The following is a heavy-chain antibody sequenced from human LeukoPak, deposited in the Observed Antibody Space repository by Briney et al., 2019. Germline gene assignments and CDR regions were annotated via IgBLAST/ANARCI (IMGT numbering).Heavy chain of an antibody. CDR2: ISYDGSSK. V-gene: IGHV3-30*18. D-gene: IGHD6-13*01. Sequence: GGSLRLSCAASGFTFSSYGMHWVRQAPGKGLEWVAVISYDGSSKYYADSVKGRFTISRDNSKNTLYLQMNSLRAEDTAVYYCAKDQGLAAAGFLDYWGQGTLVTVSS. CDR1: GFTFSSYG. J-gene: IGHJ4*02. CDR3: AKDQGLAAAGFLDY.